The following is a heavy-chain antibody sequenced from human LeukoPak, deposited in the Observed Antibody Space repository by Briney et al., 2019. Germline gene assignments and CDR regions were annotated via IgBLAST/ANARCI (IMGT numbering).Heavy chain of an antibody. V-gene: IGHV3-23*01. J-gene: IGHJ4*02. Sequence: GGTLRPSCAASGLTFSSYGMTWVRQAPGKGLEWVSAITGTGGGTFYAHAVKGRFTISRDNSKNTLYLQMNSLRAEDTAVYYCAKDPNGDYLGAFDSWGQGTLVTVSS. D-gene: IGHD4-17*01. CDR1: GLTFSSYG. CDR2: ITGTGGGT. CDR3: AKDPNGDYLGAFDS.